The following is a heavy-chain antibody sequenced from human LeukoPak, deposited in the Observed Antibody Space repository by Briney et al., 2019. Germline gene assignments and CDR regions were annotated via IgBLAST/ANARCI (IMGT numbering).Heavy chain of an antibody. J-gene: IGHJ4*02. CDR2: IYYSGST. CDR3: ARDRHYDSSGYYDY. Sequence: SETLSLTCTVSGGSISSSSYYWGWIRQPPGKGLEWIGSIYYSGSTNYNPSLKSRVTISVDTSKNQFSLKLSSVTAADTAVYYCARDRHYDSSGYYDYWGQGTLVTVSS. CDR1: GGSISSSSYY. V-gene: IGHV4-39*07. D-gene: IGHD3-22*01.